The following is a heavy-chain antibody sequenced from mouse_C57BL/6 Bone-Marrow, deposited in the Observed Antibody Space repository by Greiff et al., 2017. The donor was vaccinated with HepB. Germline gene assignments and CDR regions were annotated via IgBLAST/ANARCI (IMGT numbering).Heavy chain of an antibody. CDR3: ARDDDYYGSSYGAMDY. V-gene: IGHV3-6*01. CDR2: ISYDGSN. D-gene: IGHD1-1*01. CDR1: GYSITSGYY. Sequence: EVHLVESGPGLVKPSQSLSLTCSVTGYSITSGYYWNWIRQFPGNKLEWMGYISYDGSNNYNPSLKNRISITRDTSKNQFFLKLNSVTTEDTATYYCARDDDYYGSSYGAMDYWGQGTSVTVSS. J-gene: IGHJ4*01.